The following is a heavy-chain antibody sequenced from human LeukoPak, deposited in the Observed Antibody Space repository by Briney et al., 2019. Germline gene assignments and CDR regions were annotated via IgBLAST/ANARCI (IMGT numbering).Heavy chain of an antibody. Sequence: PSETLSLTCTVSGGSISSYYWSWIRQPPGKGLELIGYIYYSGSTNYNPSLKSRVTISVDTSKNQFSLKLSSVTAADTAVYYCARNTIAAAGSFDYWGQGTLVTVSS. CDR3: ARNTIAAAGSFDY. CDR2: IYYSGST. J-gene: IGHJ4*02. CDR1: GGSISSYY. V-gene: IGHV4-59*01. D-gene: IGHD6-13*01.